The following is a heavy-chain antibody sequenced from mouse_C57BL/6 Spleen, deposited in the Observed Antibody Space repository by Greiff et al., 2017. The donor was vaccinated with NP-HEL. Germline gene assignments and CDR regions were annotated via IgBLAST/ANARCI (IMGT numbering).Heavy chain of an antibody. D-gene: IGHD2-3*01. J-gene: IGHJ1*03. CDR2: INPSNGGT. CDR3: ARAGGWLLGWDFDV. CDR1: GYTFTSYW. Sequence: QVQLQQPGTELVKPGASVKLSCKASGYTFTSYWMHWVKQRPGQGLEWIGNINPSNGGTNYNEKFKSKATLTVDKSSSTAYMQLSSLTSEDSAVYYCARAGGWLLGWDFDVWGTGTTVTVSS. V-gene: IGHV1-53*01.